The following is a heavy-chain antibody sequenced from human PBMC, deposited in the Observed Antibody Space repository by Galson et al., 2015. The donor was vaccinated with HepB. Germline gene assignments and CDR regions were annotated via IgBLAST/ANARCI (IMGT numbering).Heavy chain of an antibody. D-gene: IGHD2-21*02. J-gene: IGHJ3*02. CDR3: ARETSGVTTENERWRAFDI. CDR1: GYSFTSYW. V-gene: IGHV5-51*03. Sequence: QSGAEVKKPGESLKITCKGSGYSFTSYWIGWVRQMPGKGLEWMGIIYPGDSDTRYSPSFQGQVTISADKSISTAYLQMNSLRAEDTAVYYCARETSGVTTENERWRAFDIWGQGTRVTVSS. CDR2: IYPGDSDT.